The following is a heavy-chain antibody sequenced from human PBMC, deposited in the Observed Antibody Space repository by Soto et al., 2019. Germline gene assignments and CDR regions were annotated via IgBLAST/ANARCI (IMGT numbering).Heavy chain of an antibody. D-gene: IGHD3-16*01. CDR2: VYTVGST. Sequence: QVQLQESGPRLVKPSETLSLTCTVSGGSLSNYYCSWIRQPAGKGLEWIGRVYTVGSTNYNPSLKSRVTMSIDTSKNQFALRLTSVTAADTAVYFCARSPQTHSYAQFDSWGQGSLVTVSS. CDR3: ARSPQTHSYAQFDS. J-gene: IGHJ4*02. CDR1: GGSLSNYY. V-gene: IGHV4-4*07.